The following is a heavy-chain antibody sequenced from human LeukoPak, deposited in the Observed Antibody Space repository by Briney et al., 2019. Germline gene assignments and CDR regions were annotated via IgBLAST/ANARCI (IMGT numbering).Heavy chain of an antibody. CDR3: ARDISSSWYGLVDY. Sequence: PSETLSFTCTVSGGSISSYYWSWIRPPAGQGLKWIGRIYTSGSTNYNPYLKSLVTMAVDTSRNQFSLKLSSVTAADKAVYYCARDISSSWYGLVDYWGQGNLVTVSS. V-gene: IGHV4-4*07. D-gene: IGHD6-13*01. J-gene: IGHJ4*02. CDR2: IYTSGST. CDR1: GGSISSYY.